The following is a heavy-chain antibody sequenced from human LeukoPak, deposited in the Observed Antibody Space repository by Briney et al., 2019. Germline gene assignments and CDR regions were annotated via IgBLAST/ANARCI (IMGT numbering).Heavy chain of an antibody. CDR2: ISPSGDAT. V-gene: IGHV3-23*01. CDR3: APNPGYSYGYDY. CDR1: GFIFSSHG. Sequence: GGSLRLSCAASGFIFSSHGMNWVRRAPGKGLEWVSGISPSGDATFYADSVKGRFTISRDNSKNTLYLQMNSLRAEDTAVYYCAPNPGYSYGYDYWGQGTLVTVSS. J-gene: IGHJ4*02. D-gene: IGHD5-18*01.